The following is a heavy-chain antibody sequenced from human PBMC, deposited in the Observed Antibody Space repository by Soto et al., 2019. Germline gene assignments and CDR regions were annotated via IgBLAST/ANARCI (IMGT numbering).Heavy chain of an antibody. J-gene: IGHJ2*01. V-gene: IGHV1-46*03. CDR3: ARDRTNVVVVAATFYFDL. D-gene: IGHD2-15*01. CDR1: GYTFTSYY. Sequence: GASVKVSCKASGYTFTSYYMHWVRQAPGQGLEWMGIINPSGGSTSYAQKFQGRVTMTRDTSTSTVYMELSSLRSEDTAVYYCARDRTNVVVVAATFYFDLWGRGTLVPVSS. CDR2: INPSGGST.